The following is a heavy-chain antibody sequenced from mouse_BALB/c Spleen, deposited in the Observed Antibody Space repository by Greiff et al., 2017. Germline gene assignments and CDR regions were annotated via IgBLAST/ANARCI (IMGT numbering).Heavy chain of an antibody. CDR2: ISSGGST. V-gene: IGHV5-6-5*01. CDR1: GFTFSSYA. Sequence: EVMLVESGGGLVQPGGSRKLSCAASGFTFSSYAMSWVRQTPEKRLEWVASISSGGSTYYPDSVKGRFTISRDNARNILYLQMSSLRSEDTAMYYCARGDSHYYGLDYWGQGTTLTVSS. J-gene: IGHJ2*01. CDR3: ARGDSHYYGLDY. D-gene: IGHD1-2*01.